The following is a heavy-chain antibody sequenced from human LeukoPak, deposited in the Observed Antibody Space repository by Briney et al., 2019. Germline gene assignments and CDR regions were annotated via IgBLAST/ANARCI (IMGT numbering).Heavy chain of an antibody. CDR1: RFTFSSYA. Sequence: PGASLRLSCAASRFTFSSYAMSWVRQAPGKGLEWVSAISGSGGTTYNADSVKGRFTISRDNSKNTLYLQLNSLRAEDTAVYYCAKGAGNFDWSYHDYWGQGTLVTVSS. D-gene: IGHD3-9*01. J-gene: IGHJ4*02. CDR3: AKGAGNFDWSYHDY. V-gene: IGHV3-23*01. CDR2: ISGSGGTT.